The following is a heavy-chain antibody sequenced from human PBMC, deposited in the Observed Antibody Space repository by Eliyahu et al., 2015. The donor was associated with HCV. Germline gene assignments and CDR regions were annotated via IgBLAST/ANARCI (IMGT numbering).Heavy chain of an antibody. Sequence: QVQLQESGPGLVKPSETLSLTCTVSGGSISSYYWSWIRQPPGKGLEWIGYISFTVGAPNNTSLKSRVTISVDTSKNQFSLKLSSVTAADTAVYYCARRIVVVPAATVDYYYYMDVWGKGTTVTVSS. D-gene: IGHD2-2*01. CDR3: ARRIVVVPAATVDYYYYMDV. J-gene: IGHJ6*03. CDR1: GGSISSYY. CDR2: ISFTVGA. V-gene: IGHV4-59*08.